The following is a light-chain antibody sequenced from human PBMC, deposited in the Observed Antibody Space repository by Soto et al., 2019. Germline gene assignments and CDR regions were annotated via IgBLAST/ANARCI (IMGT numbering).Light chain of an antibody. CDR1: ESVNSAY. CDR3: QQYGYSPWT. V-gene: IGKV3-20*01. J-gene: IGKJ1*01. CDR2: GAS. Sequence: EIVLTQSPVTLSLSAGERATLSCRASESVNSAYLAWYQHRPAQAPRLLIYGASSRATGVPDRFSGSGSGTEFTLTITRLEPADFALYYCQQYGYSPWTFGLGTKVDIK.